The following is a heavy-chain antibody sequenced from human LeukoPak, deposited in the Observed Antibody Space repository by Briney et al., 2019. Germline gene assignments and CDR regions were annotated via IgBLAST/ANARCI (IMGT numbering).Heavy chain of an antibody. V-gene: IGHV4-39*07. CDR1: GDSISSGNYH. Sequence: SETLSLTCTVSGDSISSGNYHWAWIRQPPGKGLECIGSIHHSGNVYYNSSLESRVTISVDMSKNQFSLQLRSVTAADTAVYYCTRVRQGSQSDYWGQGTLVTVSS. J-gene: IGHJ4*02. CDR2: IHHSGNV. CDR3: TRVRQGSQSDY.